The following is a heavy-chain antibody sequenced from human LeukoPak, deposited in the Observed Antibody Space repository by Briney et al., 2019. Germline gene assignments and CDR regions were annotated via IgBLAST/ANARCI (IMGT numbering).Heavy chain of an antibody. Sequence: YPSGTLSLTCAVSGDSISTNHWWSWVRQPPGKGLEWIGEVYHSGSTNYNPSLKSRVTTSVDTSKNQFSLKLSSVTAADTAVYYCARADTSGTSSSDAFDIWGQGTMVTVSS. J-gene: IGHJ3*02. D-gene: IGHD3-10*01. CDR3: ARADTSGTSSSDAFDI. V-gene: IGHV4-4*02. CDR1: GDSISTNHW. CDR2: VYHSGST.